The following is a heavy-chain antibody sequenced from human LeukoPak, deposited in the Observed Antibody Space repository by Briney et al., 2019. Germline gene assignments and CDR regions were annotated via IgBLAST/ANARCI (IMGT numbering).Heavy chain of an antibody. J-gene: IGHJ4*02. Sequence: PGRSPRLSCAASGFTFSSYAMHWVRQAPGKGLEWVAVISYDGGNTYYADSVKGRFTISRDNAKNTLYLQMNSLRAEDTAVYYCARSEPTTRAFDYWGQGTLVTVSS. CDR2: ISYDGGNT. V-gene: IGHV3-30*01. CDR3: ARSEPTTRAFDY. D-gene: IGHD1-26*01. CDR1: GFTFSSYA.